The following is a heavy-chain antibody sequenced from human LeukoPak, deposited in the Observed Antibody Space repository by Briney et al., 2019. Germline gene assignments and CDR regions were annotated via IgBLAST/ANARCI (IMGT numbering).Heavy chain of an antibody. Sequence: HPGGSLRLSCAASGFTFSSYWMSWVRQAPGRGLEWVANIKQDGSEKYYVDSVKGRFTISRDNAKNSLYLQMNSLRAEDAAVYYCANSGQWLDYYYYGMDVWGQGTTVTVSS. V-gene: IGHV3-7*01. D-gene: IGHD6-19*01. CDR1: GFTFSSYW. J-gene: IGHJ6*02. CDR3: ANSGQWLDYYYYGMDV. CDR2: IKQDGSEK.